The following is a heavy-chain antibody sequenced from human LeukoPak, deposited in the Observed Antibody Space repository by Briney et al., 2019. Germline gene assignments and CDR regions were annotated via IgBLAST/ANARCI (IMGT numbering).Heavy chain of an antibody. CDR2: IYSGGST. Sequence: PGGSLRLSCAASGFTVSSNYMSWVRQAPGKGLEWVSIIYSGGSTYYADSVKGRFTISRDNSKNTLYLQMNSLRTEDTAVYYCARDATFYGDCSGGMDVWGQGTTVTVSS. J-gene: IGHJ6*02. V-gene: IGHV3-53*01. D-gene: IGHD4-17*01. CDR3: ARDATFYGDCSGGMDV. CDR1: GFTVSSNY.